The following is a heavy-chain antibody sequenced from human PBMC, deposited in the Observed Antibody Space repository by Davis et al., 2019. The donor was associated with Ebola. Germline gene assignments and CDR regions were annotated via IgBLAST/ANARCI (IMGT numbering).Heavy chain of an antibody. D-gene: IGHD5-24*01. V-gene: IGHV4-38-2*02. CDR3: ARDPEGGFERWPPVSFHH. Sequence: ESLKISCAASGFTFSDYYMSWIRQPPGKGLEWIGNIYESGSAYYNPSLKSRVTISVDTSKNQFSLKLTSVTAADTAVYYCARDPEGGFERWPPVSFHHWGQGTLVTVAS. CDR1: GFTFSDYY. J-gene: IGHJ1*01. CDR2: IYESGSA.